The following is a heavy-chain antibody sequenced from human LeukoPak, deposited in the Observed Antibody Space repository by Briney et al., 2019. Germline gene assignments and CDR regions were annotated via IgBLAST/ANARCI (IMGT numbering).Heavy chain of an antibody. V-gene: IGHV3-66*01. Sequence: GGSLRLSCAASGFTVSSNYMSWVRQAPGKGLEWVSVIYSGGSTYYADSVKGRFTISRDNPKNTLYLQMNSLRAEDTAVYYCARGYSSGDYYFDYWGQGTLVTVSS. CDR2: IYSGGST. J-gene: IGHJ4*02. CDR3: ARGYSSGDYYFDY. CDR1: GFTVSSNY. D-gene: IGHD6-19*01.